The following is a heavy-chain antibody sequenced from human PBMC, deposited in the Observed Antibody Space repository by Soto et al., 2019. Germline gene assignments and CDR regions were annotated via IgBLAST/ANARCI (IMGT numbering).Heavy chain of an antibody. J-gene: IGHJ4*02. CDR2: IKSKTDGGTT. D-gene: IGHD2-8*02. V-gene: IGHV3-15*07. Sequence: GGSLRLSCAASGFTFSNAWMNWVRQAPGKGLEWVGRIKSKTDGGTTDYAAPVKGRFTISRDDSKNTLYLQMNSLKTEDTAVYYCTTDKPWSGMTGFDYWGQGTLVTVSS. CDR3: TTDKPWSGMTGFDY. CDR1: GFTFSNAW.